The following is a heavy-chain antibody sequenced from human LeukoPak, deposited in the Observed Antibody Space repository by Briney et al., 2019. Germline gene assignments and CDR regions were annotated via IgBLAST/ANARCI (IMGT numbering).Heavy chain of an antibody. Sequence: SETLSLTCTVSGGSISSYYWRWLRQPPGKGLEWVGYIYYCGSTNYHPSLKSRVTISVDTSKNQFSLKLSSVTAADTAVYYCARIYCSSTSCYDHWDAFDIWGQGTMVTVSS. CDR3: ARIYCSSTSCYDHWDAFDI. CDR2: IYYCGST. D-gene: IGHD2-2*01. J-gene: IGHJ3*02. CDR1: GGSISSYY. V-gene: IGHV4-59*01.